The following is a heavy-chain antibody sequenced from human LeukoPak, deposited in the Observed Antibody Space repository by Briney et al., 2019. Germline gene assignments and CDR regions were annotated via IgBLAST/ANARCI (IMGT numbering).Heavy chain of an antibody. CDR3: ASAENYSNYYFDY. Sequence: SQTLSLTCTVSGGSISSGDYYWSWIRQPPGKGLEWIGYIYYSGSTSYSPSLKSRLTISVDTSKNQFSLKLSSVTAADTAVYYCASAENYSNYYFDYWGQGTLVTVSS. D-gene: IGHD4-11*01. CDR2: IYYSGST. J-gene: IGHJ4*02. CDR1: GGSISSGDYY. V-gene: IGHV4-30-4*08.